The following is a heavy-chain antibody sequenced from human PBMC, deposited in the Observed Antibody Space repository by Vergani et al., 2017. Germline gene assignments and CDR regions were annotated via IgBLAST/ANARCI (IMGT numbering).Heavy chain of an antibody. CDR2: MNPNSGNT. Sequence: QVQLVQSGAEVKKPGASVKVSCKASGYTFTSYGISWVRQAPGQGLEWMGWMNPNSGNTGYAQKFQGRVTMTRNTSISTAYMELSSLRSEDTAVYYCARGLWFGELSPHLDYWGQGTLVTVSS. J-gene: IGHJ4*02. V-gene: IGHV1-8*02. CDR1: GYTFTSYG. D-gene: IGHD3-10*01. CDR3: ARGLWFGELSPHLDY.